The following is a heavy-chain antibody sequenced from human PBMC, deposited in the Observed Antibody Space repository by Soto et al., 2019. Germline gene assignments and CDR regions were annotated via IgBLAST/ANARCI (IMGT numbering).Heavy chain of an antibody. CDR2: IYPGNSNT. CDR3: ARAPNPDGRKSPMGGFDM. D-gene: IGHD2-15*01. V-gene: IGHV5-51*01. J-gene: IGHJ3*02. Sequence: GESLKISCKGSGYGFSIHWVAWLRQMPGKGLEWVGIIYPGNSNTMYSPSFQGQVTISADTALSTTYLQWDTLKPSDTAIYFCARAPNPDGRKSPMGGFDMWGQGTMVTVSS. CDR1: GYGFSIHW.